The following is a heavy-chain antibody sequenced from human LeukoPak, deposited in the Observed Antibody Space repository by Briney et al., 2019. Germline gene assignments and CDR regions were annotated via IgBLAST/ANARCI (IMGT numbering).Heavy chain of an antibody. CDR1: RFTFSYYW. V-gene: IGHV3-7*01. J-gene: IGHJ4*02. CDR3: ARGNYYCSGTSCYTSLDY. CDR2: IKQDGSEK. D-gene: IGHD2-2*02. Sequence: GGSLRLSCAASRFTFSYYWMNWVRQAPGKGLEWVANIKQDGSEKYYVDSVKGRFTISRDNAKNSLYLQMNSLRAEDTAVYYCARGNYYCSGTSCYTSLDYWGQGTLVTVSS.